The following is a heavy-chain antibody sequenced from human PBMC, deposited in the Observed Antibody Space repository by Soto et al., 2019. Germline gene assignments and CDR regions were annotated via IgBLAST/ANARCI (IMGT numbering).Heavy chain of an antibody. CDR2: TFYRSKWDG. CDR3: ARGYCSGSSCFSDWFDS. CDR1: GDSVSSNSAT. J-gene: IGHJ5*01. D-gene: IGHD2-15*01. Sequence: QVQLQQSGPGLVKPSQTLSLTCAISGDSVSSNSATWSWIRQSPSRGLGWLGRTFYRSKWDGESAVSVKSRITITPATSKIHFSLQLTSVTPEDTAIYYCARGYCSGSSCFSDWFDSWGQGTLVTVSS. V-gene: IGHV6-1*01.